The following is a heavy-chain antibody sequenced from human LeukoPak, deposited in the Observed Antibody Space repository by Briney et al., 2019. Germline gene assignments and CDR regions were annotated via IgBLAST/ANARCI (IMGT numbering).Heavy chain of an antibody. CDR3: SKRPSGLGDYVSYFDY. J-gene: IGHJ4*02. V-gene: IGHV3-30*18. CDR2: ISDDGRRK. CDR1: GFSFISYG. Sequence: GGSLRLSCAASGFSFISYGMHWVRQAPGKGLEWVGVISDDGRRKDYADSVKGRFTISRDNSKDTLYLQMNSLRAEDTAVYYCSKRPSGLGDYVSYFDYWGQGTLVTVSS. D-gene: IGHD4-17*01.